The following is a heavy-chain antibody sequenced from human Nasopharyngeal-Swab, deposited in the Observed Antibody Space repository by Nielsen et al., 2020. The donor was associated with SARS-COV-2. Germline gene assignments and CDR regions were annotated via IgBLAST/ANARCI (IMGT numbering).Heavy chain of an antibody. V-gene: IGHV3-30*03. CDR3: ASERGHYYDSSGYLDY. CDR1: GFTFSSHG. J-gene: IGHJ4*02. Sequence: GGSLRLSCAASGFTFSSHGMHWVRQAPGKGLEWVAVISYDGSNKYYADSVKGRFTISRDNSKNTLYLQMNSLRAEDTAVYYCASERGHYYDSSGYLDYWGQGTLVTVSS. D-gene: IGHD3-22*01. CDR2: ISYDGSNK.